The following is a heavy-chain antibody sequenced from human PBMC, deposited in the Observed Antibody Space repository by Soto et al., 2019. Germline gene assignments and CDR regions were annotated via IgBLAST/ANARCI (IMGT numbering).Heavy chain of an antibody. J-gene: IGHJ4*02. Sequence: GGSLRLSCEASGFTFSGLDMHWVRQPPGKGLEWVSSIGTAGDTYYAVSVKGRFTISRDNAKNSLSLQMNSLRARDMAVYFCAKSQEVGAHFFDSWGQGTQVTVSS. V-gene: IGHV3-13*01. CDR1: GFTFSGLD. D-gene: IGHD2-15*01. CDR2: IGTAGDT. CDR3: AKSQEVGAHFFDS.